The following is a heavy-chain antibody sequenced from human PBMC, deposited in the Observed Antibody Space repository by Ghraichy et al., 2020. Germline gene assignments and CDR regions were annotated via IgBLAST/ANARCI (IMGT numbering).Heavy chain of an antibody. CDR1: GFSVSSNY. CDR3: ARDMKGSGWYGGFDY. D-gene: IGHD6-19*01. CDR2: IYSGGST. V-gene: IGHV3-53*01. J-gene: IGHJ4*02. Sequence: GGSLRLSCAASGFSVSSNYMNWVRQAPGKGLEWVSVIYSGGSTHYADSVKGRFTISRDNSKNTLYLQMNSLRAEDTAVYYCARDMKGSGWYGGFDYWGQGTLVTVSS.